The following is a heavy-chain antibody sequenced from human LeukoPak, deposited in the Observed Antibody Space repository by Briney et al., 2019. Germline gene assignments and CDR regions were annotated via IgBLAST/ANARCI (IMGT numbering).Heavy chain of an antibody. Sequence: SETLSLTCTVSGGSISSSSYYWGWIRQPPGKGLEWIGSIFSSGSTYYNPSLKSRVTISVDTSKNQFSLKLSSVTAADTAVYYCARADGDYTSAFDIWGQGTMVTVSS. CDR1: GGSISSSSYY. CDR3: ARADGDYTSAFDI. V-gene: IGHV4-39*07. CDR2: IFSSGST. D-gene: IGHD4-17*01. J-gene: IGHJ3*02.